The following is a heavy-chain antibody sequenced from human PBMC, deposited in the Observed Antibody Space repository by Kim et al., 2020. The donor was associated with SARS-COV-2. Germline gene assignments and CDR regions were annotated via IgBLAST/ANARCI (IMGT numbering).Heavy chain of an antibody. D-gene: IGHD3-22*01. CDR3: ATVIYSRRYYDSSGFAFDI. V-gene: IGHV1-24*01. CDR2: FDPEDGET. CDR1: GYTLTELS. Sequence: ASVKVSCKVSGYTLTELSMHWVRQAPGKGLEWMGGFDPEDGETIYAQKFQGRVTMTEDTSTDTAYMELSSLRSEDTAVYYCATVIYSRRYYDSSGFAFDIWGQGTMVTVSS. J-gene: IGHJ3*02.